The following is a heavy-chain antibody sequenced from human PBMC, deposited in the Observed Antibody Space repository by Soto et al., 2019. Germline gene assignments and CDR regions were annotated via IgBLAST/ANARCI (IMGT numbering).Heavy chain of an antibody. J-gene: IGHJ5*02. D-gene: IGHD3-9*01. CDR3: AEGGGLRSTHWLFSAHWFDP. CDR1: GYTFTSYA. Sequence: ASVKVSCKASGYTFTSYAMHWVRQAPGQRLEWMGWINAGNGNTKYSQKFQGRVTITRDTSASTAYMELSSLRSEDTAVYYCAEGGGLRSTHWLFSAHWFDPWGQGTLVTVSS. CDR2: INAGNGNT. V-gene: IGHV1-3*01.